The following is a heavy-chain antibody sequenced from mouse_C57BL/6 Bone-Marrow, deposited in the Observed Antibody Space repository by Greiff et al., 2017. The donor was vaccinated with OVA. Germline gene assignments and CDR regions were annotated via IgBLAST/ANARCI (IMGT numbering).Heavy chain of an antibody. V-gene: IGHV14-3*01. CDR3: ASGYYSKYYFDY. CDR2: IDPANGNT. D-gene: IGHD2-5*01. J-gene: IGHJ2*01. CDR1: GFNIKNTY. Sequence: EVQRVESVAELVRPGASVKLSCTASGFNIKNTYMHWVKQRPEQGLEWIGRIDPANGNTKYAPKFQGKATITADTSSNTAYLQLSSLTSEDTAIYYCASGYYSKYYFDYWGQGTTLTVSS.